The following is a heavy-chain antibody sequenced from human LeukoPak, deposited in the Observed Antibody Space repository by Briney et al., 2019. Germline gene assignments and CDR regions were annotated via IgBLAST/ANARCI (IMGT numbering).Heavy chain of an antibody. CDR1: VGTFSSYA. CDR3: ARDLTRGYCSSTSCQGGFDY. CDR2: VIPLLDIA. V-gene: IGHV1-69*10. J-gene: IGHJ4*02. Sequence: ASVKLSRKASVGTFSSYAISCARHAPGQGREWVGGVIPLLDIAKYTQKFQGKVTITADKSTSTAYMELSSLRSEHTAVYYCARDLTRGYCSSTSCQGGFDYWGQGTLVTVSS. D-gene: IGHD2-2*01.